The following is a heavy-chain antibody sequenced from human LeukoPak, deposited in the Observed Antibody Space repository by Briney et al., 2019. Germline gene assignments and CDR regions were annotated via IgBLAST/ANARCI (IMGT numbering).Heavy chain of an antibody. CDR2: FYRDGGI. D-gene: IGHD5-18*01. V-gene: IGHV3-53*05. CDR3: ARDAVDTAMGYYYYYMDV. J-gene: IGHJ6*03. CDR1: GFIVSNNY. Sequence: PGGSLRLSCAASGFIVSNNYMSWVRQAPGKGLEWVSVFYRDGGIYYADSVKGRFTIARDNSRTTLYLQMNSLRAEDTAVCYCARDAVDTAMGYYYYYMDVWGKGTTVTVSS.